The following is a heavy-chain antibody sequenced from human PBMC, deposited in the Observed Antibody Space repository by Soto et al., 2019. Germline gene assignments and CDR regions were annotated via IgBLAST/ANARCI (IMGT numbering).Heavy chain of an antibody. CDR1: GGTFSSYA. CDR3: ARVADYYGSGGEAFDI. J-gene: IGHJ3*02. CDR2: IIPIFGTA. Sequence: QVQLVQSGAEVKKPGSSVKVSCKASGGTFSSYAISWVRQAPGQGLEWMGGIIPIFGTANYAQKFQGRVTITADESTSTAYMELRSLRSEDTDVYYCARVADYYGSGGEAFDIWGQGTMVTVSS. D-gene: IGHD3-10*01. V-gene: IGHV1-69*01.